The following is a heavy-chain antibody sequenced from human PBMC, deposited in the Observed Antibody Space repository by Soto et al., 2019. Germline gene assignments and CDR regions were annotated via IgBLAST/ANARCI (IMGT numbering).Heavy chain of an antibody. V-gene: IGHV3-15*01. Sequence: GGSLRLSCAASGFTFSNAWMSWVRQAPGKGLEWVGRIKSKTDGGTTDYAAPVKGRFTISRDDSKNTLYLQMNSLKTEDTAVYYCTTGGNIVVVPAAMPEFYWGQGTLVTVSS. CDR3: TTGGNIVVVPAAMPEFY. J-gene: IGHJ4*02. CDR2: IKSKTDGGTT. CDR1: GFTFSNAW. D-gene: IGHD2-2*01.